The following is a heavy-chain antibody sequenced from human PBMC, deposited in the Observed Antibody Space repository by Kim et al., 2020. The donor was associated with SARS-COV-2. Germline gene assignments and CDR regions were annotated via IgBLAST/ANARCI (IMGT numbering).Heavy chain of an antibody. Sequence: GGSLRLSCAASGFTFSSYGMHWVRQAPGKGLEWVAVIWYDGSNKYYADSVKGRFTISRDNSKNTLYLQMNSLRAEDTAVYYCARYYSSSWLGGDNWFDPWGQGTLVTVSS. CDR1: GFTFSSYG. CDR3: ARYYSSSWLGGDNWFDP. D-gene: IGHD6-13*01. V-gene: IGHV3-33*08. J-gene: IGHJ5*02. CDR2: IWYDGSNK.